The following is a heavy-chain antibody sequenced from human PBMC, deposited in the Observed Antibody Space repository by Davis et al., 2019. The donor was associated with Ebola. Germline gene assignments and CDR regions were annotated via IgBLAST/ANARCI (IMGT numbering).Heavy chain of an antibody. CDR3: ARDLEANIGDVGTPMF. CDR1: AYSISTYA. V-gene: IGHV1-3*01. J-gene: IGHJ4*02. D-gene: IGHD3-10*02. Sequence: SCCASAYSISTYAMQWMRQAPGQSLEWIGSINGVNGNTKYSQKFQGRVTLTRDTSATIGYMQLSGLKSEDTAVYYCARDLEANIGDVGTPMFWGQGTLVSVSS. CDR2: INGVNGNT.